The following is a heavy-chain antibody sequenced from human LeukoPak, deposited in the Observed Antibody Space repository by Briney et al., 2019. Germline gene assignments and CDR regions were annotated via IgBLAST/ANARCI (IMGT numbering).Heavy chain of an antibody. CDR3: ARDLYYDSSGTDY. Sequence: VKPGGSLRLSCAAPGFSFSSYSMNWVRQAPGKGLEWVSSITSSSSYIYYADSVKGRFTISRDNAKNSLYLQMNSLRAEDTAVYYCARDLYYDSSGTDYWGQGTLVTVSS. V-gene: IGHV3-21*01. CDR2: ITSSSSYI. CDR1: GFSFSSYS. D-gene: IGHD3-22*01. J-gene: IGHJ4*02.